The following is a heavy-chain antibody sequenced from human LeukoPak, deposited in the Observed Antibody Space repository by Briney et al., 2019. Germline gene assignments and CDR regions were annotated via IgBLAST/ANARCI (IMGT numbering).Heavy chain of an antibody. CDR3: TRDHWLLSSNTWYYYGMDV. V-gene: IGHV6-1*01. Sequence: SQTLSLTCAISGDSVSSNSVAWNWIRQSPSRGLEWLGRTYYRSKWYNDYAVSVKSRITINADTSKDQVSLQLSSVTAADTAVYYCTRDHWLLSSNTWYYYGMDVWGQGTTVTVSS. J-gene: IGHJ6*02. D-gene: IGHD3-9*01. CDR2: TYYRSKWYN. CDR1: GDSVSSNSVA.